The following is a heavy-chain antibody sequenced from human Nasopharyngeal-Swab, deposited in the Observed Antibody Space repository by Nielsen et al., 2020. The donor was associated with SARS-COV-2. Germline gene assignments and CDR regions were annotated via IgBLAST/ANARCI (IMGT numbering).Heavy chain of an antibody. Sequence: WLRPPPGQGLGWIGSIYYSGSTYYNPSLKSRVTISVDTSKNQFSLKLSCVTAADTAVYYCARHGTTVTRNYAFDIWGQGTMVTVSS. CDR2: IYYSGST. V-gene: IGHV4-39*01. D-gene: IGHD4-17*01. CDR3: ARHGTTVTRNYAFDI. J-gene: IGHJ3*02.